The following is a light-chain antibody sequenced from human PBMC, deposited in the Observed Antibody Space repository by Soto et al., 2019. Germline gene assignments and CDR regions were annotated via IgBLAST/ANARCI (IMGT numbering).Light chain of an antibody. Sequence: DIQMTQSPSSLSASVGDRVTITCRASQSIRDWLAWFQQKPGKAPKLLIQKASSLESGVPSRFSGGGSGTEFTLTISSLQPDDFSTYYCQQYGSSSLTFGQGTSLEI. CDR1: QSIRDW. CDR2: KAS. CDR3: QQYGSSSLT. J-gene: IGKJ2*01. V-gene: IGKV1-5*03.